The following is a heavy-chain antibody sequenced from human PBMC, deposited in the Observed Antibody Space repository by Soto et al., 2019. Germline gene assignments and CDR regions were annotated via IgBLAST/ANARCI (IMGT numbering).Heavy chain of an antibody. D-gene: IGHD3-10*01. CDR3: ARDHGSGPSYPYYYYSMDI. CDR1: GFTFRDYS. Sequence: PGGSLRLSCAASGFTFRDYSVNWVRQAPGKGLEWVSFITSSSSVMTYADSVKGRFTISRDNAKNSLYLQMNSLKAEDTAVYYCARDHGSGPSYPYYYYSMDIWGQGTTVTVSS. CDR2: ITSSSSVM. V-gene: IGHV3-21*01. J-gene: IGHJ6*02.